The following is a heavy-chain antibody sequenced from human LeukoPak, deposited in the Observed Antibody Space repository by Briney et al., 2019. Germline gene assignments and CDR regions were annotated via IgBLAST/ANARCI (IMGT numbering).Heavy chain of an antibody. Sequence: ASVKVSCKASGYTFTGYYMHWVRQAPGQGLKWMGWINPNSGGTKYVQEFQGRVTMTRDTSISTVYMELTSLKSDDTAVYYCARGRITVVTQGALYDYWGQGTLVTVSS. D-gene: IGHD4-23*01. CDR2: INPNSGGT. CDR3: ARGRITVVTQGALYDY. CDR1: GYTFTGYY. J-gene: IGHJ4*02. V-gene: IGHV1-2*02.